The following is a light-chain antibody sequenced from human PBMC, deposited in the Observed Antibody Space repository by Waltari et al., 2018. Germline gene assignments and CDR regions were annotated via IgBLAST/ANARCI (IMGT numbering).Light chain of an antibody. V-gene: IGKV3-11*01. J-gene: IGKJ1*01. CDR1: QSVSSY. CDR3: QQRSNWPPDTWT. Sequence: EIVLTQSPATLSLSPGERATLSCRASQSVSSYLAWYQQKPGQAPRLLIYDASNRATGIPARFSGSGSGTDVTLTISSLEPEDFAVYYCQQRSNWPPDTWTFGQGTKVEIK. CDR2: DAS.